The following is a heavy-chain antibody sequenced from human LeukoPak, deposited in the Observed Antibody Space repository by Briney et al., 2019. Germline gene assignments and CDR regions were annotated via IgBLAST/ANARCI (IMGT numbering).Heavy chain of an antibody. CDR1: IYTFSDYS. V-gene: IGHV1-2*06. CDR3: ARGGSGSGYLYYFDY. CDR2: INPNSGGT. Sequence: ASVMVSSKPSIYTFSDYSIHWVRQAPCQGLECMGRINPNSGGTTYAQNFQGRVTMTRDTAINTAYMELSGLTSDDTAVYYCARGGSGSGYLYYFDYWGQGTLVSVPS. D-gene: IGHD3-10*01. J-gene: IGHJ4*02.